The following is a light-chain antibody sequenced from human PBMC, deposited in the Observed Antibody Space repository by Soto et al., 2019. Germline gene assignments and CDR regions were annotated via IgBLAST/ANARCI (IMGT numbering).Light chain of an antibody. Sequence: LTQPASVSGSPGHSITISCTGTSSDVGGYNYVSWYQQHPGKAPKLMIYDVSNRPSGVSNRFSGSKSGNTASLTISGLQAEDEADYYGSSYTSSSTFWVFGPGTKVTVL. J-gene: IGLJ1*01. CDR3: SSYTSSSTFWV. V-gene: IGLV2-14*01. CDR1: SSDVGGYNY. CDR2: DVS.